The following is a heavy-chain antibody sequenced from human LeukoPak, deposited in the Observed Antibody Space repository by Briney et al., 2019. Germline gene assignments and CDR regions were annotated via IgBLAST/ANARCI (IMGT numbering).Heavy chain of an antibody. Sequence: KPSETLSLTCTVSGGSISSSSYYWGWIRQPPGKGLEWIGSIYYSGSTYYNPSLKSRVTISVDTSKNQFSLKLSSVTAADTAVYYCARHGGGIDWLLPNWFDPWGQGTLVTVSS. D-gene: IGHD3-9*01. V-gene: IGHV4-39*01. CDR2: IYYSGST. J-gene: IGHJ5*02. CDR3: ARHGGGIDWLLPNWFDP. CDR1: GGSISSSSYY.